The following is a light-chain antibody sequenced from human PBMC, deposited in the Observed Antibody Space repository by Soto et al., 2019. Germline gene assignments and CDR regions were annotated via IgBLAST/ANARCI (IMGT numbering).Light chain of an antibody. CDR3: QQAFSAEWT. CDR2: WAS. CDR1: QSFLYSSNNKNY. Sequence: DIVMTQSPASLAVSLGERATIDCKSSQSFLYSSNNKNYLAWYQQKPGQPPKLLIYWASTRESGVPDRFSGSGSGTDFTLTISSLQPEDFATYFCQQAFSAEWTFGQGTKVDNK. J-gene: IGKJ1*01. V-gene: IGKV4-1*01.